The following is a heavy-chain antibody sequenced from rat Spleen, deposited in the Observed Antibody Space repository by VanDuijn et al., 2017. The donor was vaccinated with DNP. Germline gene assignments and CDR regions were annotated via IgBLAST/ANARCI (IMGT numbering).Heavy chain of an antibody. CDR2: ISPSGDST. CDR3: ATRPSGSFDY. J-gene: IGHJ2*01. V-gene: IGHV5-25*01. Sequence: EVQLVETGGGLVQPGRSLKLSCAASGFTFSNHDMAWVRQAPTKGLEWVASISPSGDSTYYRDSVKGRFTVSRDNAKGGLYLQMDSLRSEDTATYYCATRPSGSFDYWGQGVMVTVSS. D-gene: IGHD5-1*01. CDR1: GFTFSNHD.